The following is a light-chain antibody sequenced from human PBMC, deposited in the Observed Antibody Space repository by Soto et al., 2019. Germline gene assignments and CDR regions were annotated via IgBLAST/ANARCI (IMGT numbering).Light chain of an antibody. J-gene: IGKJ4*01. Sequence: DIPMTQSPSAMSASVGDRVTITCRASQGVNNYLAWFQQKPGKVPKRLMYGASSLQSGVPSRFSGSGCGTEFTLTISSLLPEDFATYSCLQHSNCPPFGGGTKVEIK. CDR1: QGVNNY. V-gene: IGKV1-17*03. CDR2: GAS. CDR3: LQHSNCPP.